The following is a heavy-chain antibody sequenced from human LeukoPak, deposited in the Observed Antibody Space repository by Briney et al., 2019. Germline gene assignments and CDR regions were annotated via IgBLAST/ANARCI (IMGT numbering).Heavy chain of an antibody. CDR1: GFTFSSYE. CDR3: ARVSYDSSGYAVVYYYYYYMDV. D-gene: IGHD3-22*01. J-gene: IGHJ6*03. Sequence: GGSLRLSCAASGFTFSSYEMNWVRQAPGKGLEWVSYISSSGSTIYYADSVKGRFTISGDNAKNSLYLQMNSLRAEDTAVYYCARVSYDSSGYAVVYYYYYYMDVWGKGTTVTVSS. V-gene: IGHV3-48*03. CDR2: ISSSGSTI.